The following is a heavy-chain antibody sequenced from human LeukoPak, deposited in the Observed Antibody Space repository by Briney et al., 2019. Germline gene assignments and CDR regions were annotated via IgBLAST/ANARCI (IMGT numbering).Heavy chain of an antibody. CDR3: AGDDKTTMTTNAFDI. D-gene: IGHD4-17*01. V-gene: IGHV3-53*01. J-gene: IGHJ3*02. Sequence: GGSLRLSFAASGXTVGGNYMSWVRQAPGKGLEWVSVIYSGGTTYYADSVKGRFTISRDNSKNMLYLQMNSLGVEDTAVYYCAGDDKTTMTTNAFDIWGQGTMVTVSS. CDR1: GXTVGGNY. CDR2: IYSGGTT.